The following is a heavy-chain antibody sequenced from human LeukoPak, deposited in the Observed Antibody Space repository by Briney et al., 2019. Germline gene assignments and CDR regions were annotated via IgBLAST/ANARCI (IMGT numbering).Heavy chain of an antibody. CDR1: GGSISSGGYY. Sequence: PSETLSLTCTVSGGSISSGGYYWSWIRQHPGKGLEWIGYIYYSGSTYYNPSLKSRVTISVDRSKNQFSLKLSSVTAADTAVYYCARAPEEDLTYYYGSGSGGAFDIWGQGTMVTVSS. CDR3: ARAPEEDLTYYYGSGSGGAFDI. D-gene: IGHD3-10*01. CDR2: IYYSGST. J-gene: IGHJ3*02. V-gene: IGHV4-31*03.